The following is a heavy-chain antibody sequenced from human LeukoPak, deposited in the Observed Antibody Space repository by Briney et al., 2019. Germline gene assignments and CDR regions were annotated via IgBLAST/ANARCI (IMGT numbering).Heavy chain of an antibody. CDR1: GFTFSSYW. Sequence: GGSLRLSCAASGFTFSSYWMSWVRQAPGKGLEWVANIKQDGSEKYYVDSVKGRFTISRDNAKNSLYLQMNSLRAEDTAVYYCARDYSGSYPPIDYWGQGTLVTVSS. CDR3: ARDYSGSYPPIDY. D-gene: IGHD1-26*01. J-gene: IGHJ4*02. CDR2: IKQDGSEK. V-gene: IGHV3-7*01.